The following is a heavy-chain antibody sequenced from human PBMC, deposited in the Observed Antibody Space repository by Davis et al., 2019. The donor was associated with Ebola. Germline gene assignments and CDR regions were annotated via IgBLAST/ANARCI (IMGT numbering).Heavy chain of an antibody. Sequence: PSETLSLTCTVSGGSISSYYWSWIRQPPGKGLEWIGYIYYSGSTNYNPSLKSRVTISVDTSKNQFSLKLSSVTAADTAVYYCARSGTGTIPYYFDYWGQGTLVTVSS. CDR1: GGSISSYY. CDR2: IYYSGST. CDR3: ARSGTGTIPYYFDY. D-gene: IGHD1-7*01. V-gene: IGHV4-59*01. J-gene: IGHJ4*02.